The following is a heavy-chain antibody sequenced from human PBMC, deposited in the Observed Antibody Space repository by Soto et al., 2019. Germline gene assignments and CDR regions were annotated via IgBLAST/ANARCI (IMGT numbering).Heavy chain of an antibody. CDR1: GFTFSSYA. V-gene: IGHV3-23*01. CDR2: ISGSGGST. D-gene: IGHD5-18*01. Sequence: EVQLLESGGGLVQPGGSLRLSCAASGFTFSSYAMSWVRQAPGKGLEWVSAISGSGGSTYYADSVKGRFTISRDNSKNTLYLQMNSLRAEDTAVYYCEKDQHSSYGYVYSFDYWGQGTLVTVSS. J-gene: IGHJ4*02. CDR3: EKDQHSSYGYVYSFDY.